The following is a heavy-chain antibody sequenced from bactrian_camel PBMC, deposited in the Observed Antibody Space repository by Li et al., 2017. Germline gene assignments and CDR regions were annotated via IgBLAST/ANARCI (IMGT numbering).Heavy chain of an antibody. Sequence: VQLVESGGGLVQAGGSLRLSCAVSGFTFSMYAIHWVRQAPGKGLEWVAVINSGGDSAYYGDSVKGRFTVSRDNAKNTLYLQLNSLKTEDTAMYFCTQGVYWSTIGDIQRHQRGQGTQVTVS. CDR2: INSGGDSA. CDR3: TQGVYWSTIGDIQRHQ. D-gene: IGHD8*01. CDR1: GFTFSMYA. J-gene: IGHJ4*01. V-gene: IGHV3S31*01.